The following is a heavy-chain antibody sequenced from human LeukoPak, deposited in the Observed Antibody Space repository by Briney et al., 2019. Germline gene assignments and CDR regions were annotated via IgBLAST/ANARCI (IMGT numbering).Heavy chain of an antibody. D-gene: IGHD2-2*01. J-gene: IGHJ6*02. CDR1: GFTFSSYS. V-gene: IGHV3-48*01. Sequence: PGGSLRLSCAASGFTFSSYSMNWVRQAPGKGLEWVSYITSSSSTIFYADSVKGRFTISRDNSKNTLYLQMNSLRAEDTAVYYCAREYCSSTSCYRYYGMDVWGQGTTVTVSS. CDR2: ITSSSSTI. CDR3: AREYCSSTSCYRYYGMDV.